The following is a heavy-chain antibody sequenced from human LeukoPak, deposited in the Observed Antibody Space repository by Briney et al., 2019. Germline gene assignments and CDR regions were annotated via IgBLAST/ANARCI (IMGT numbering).Heavy chain of an antibody. CDR1: GFTFSSYW. Sequence: PGGSLRLSCAASGFTFSSYWMSWVRQAPGKGLEWVANIKQDGSEKYYVDSVKGRFTISRDNAKNSLYLQMNSLRAEDTAVYYCASGGTEYSSGWYPFDIWGQGTMVTVSS. CDR2: IKQDGSEK. D-gene: IGHD6-19*01. J-gene: IGHJ3*02. V-gene: IGHV3-7*03. CDR3: ASGGTEYSSGWYPFDI.